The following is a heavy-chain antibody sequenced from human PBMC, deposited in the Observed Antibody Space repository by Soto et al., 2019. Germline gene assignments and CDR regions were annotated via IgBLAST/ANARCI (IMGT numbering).Heavy chain of an antibody. V-gene: IGHV4-59*01. J-gene: IGHJ4*02. D-gene: IGHD3-22*01. CDR3: ARGGYYDSSGFSY. CDR1: GGSISSYY. Sequence: SETLSLTCTVSGGSISSYYWSWIRQPPGKGLEWIGYIYYSGSTNYNPSLKSRVTISVDTSKNQFSLKLSSVTAADTAVYYCARGGYYDSSGFSYWGQGTLVTSPQ. CDR2: IYYSGST.